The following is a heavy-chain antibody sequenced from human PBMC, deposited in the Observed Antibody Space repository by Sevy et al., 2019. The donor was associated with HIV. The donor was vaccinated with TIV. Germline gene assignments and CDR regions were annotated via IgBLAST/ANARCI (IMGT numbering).Heavy chain of an antibody. CDR3: TAGGGAYYFDY. CDR1: GFTFSGSA. D-gene: IGHD3-16*01. V-gene: IGHV3-73*01. J-gene: IGHJ4*02. CDR2: ISTKANTYAT. Sequence: GGSLRLSCAASGFTFSGSAMHWVLQASGKGLEWVGRISTKANTYATAYSASVRGRFTLSRDDSKNTAYLLMNSLKTEDTAVYYCTAGGGAYYFDYWGQGSLVTVSS.